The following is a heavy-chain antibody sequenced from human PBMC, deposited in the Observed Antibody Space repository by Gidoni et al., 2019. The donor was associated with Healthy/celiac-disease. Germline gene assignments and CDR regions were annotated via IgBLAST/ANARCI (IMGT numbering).Heavy chain of an antibody. D-gene: IGHD4-17*01. J-gene: IGHJ5*02. CDR1: GYTFTSYD. Sequence: QVQLVQSGAEVKKPGASVKVYFKASGYTFTSYDINWVRQATGQGLEWMGWMNPNSGNTGYAQKFQGRVTMTRNTSISTAYMELSSLRSEDTAVYYCARASGDYGGAHQFDPWGQGTLVTVSS. V-gene: IGHV1-8*01. CDR2: MNPNSGNT. CDR3: ARASGDYGGAHQFDP.